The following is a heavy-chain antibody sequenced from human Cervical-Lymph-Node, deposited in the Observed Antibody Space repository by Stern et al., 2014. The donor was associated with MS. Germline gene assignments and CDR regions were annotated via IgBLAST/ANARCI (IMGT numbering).Heavy chain of an antibody. CDR3: ALSSETSDRWYSLGYDL. J-gene: IGHJ5*02. CDR2: IFPVFGTP. CDR1: GGTLSKFP. D-gene: IGHD6-13*01. Sequence: QVQLVQSGPAVTKPASSVKVSCTSSGGTLSKFPSSWVRHAPGQGLEWMGGIFPVFGTPTYAQEFRGRVTITADVSTSTVYMELSSLRSDDTAVYYCALSSETSDRWYSLGYDLWGQGTLVTVSS. V-gene: IGHV1-69*01.